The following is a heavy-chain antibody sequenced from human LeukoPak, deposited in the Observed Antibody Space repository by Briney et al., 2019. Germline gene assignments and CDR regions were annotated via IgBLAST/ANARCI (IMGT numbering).Heavy chain of an antibody. CDR3: ASRSCSGASCGRLGRYYYYYYYMDV. Sequence: PSETLSLTCAVYGGSFSGYYWSWMRQPPGKGLEWIGEINHSGSTNYNPSLKRRVTISVDTSKNQFSLKLSSVTAADTAVYYCASRSCSGASCGRLGRYYYYYYYMDVWGKGTTVTISS. CDR1: GGSFSGYY. CDR2: INHSGST. J-gene: IGHJ6*03. D-gene: IGHD2-15*01. V-gene: IGHV4-34*01.